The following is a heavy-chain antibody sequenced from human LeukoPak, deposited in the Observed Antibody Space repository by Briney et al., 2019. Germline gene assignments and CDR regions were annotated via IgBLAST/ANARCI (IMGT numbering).Heavy chain of an antibody. Sequence: PSETLSLTCAVSGGSIVGYYWSWIRQLPGKGLEWIGYIYYGGNTDYNHSLGGRVTITVDTSKNQFSLKLTSVTAADTAVYYWASTGPDISGHYQAYWGQGTLVIVSS. CDR3: ASTGPDISGHYQAY. D-gene: IGHD3-22*01. CDR1: GGSIVGYY. J-gene: IGHJ4*02. CDR2: IYYGGNT. V-gene: IGHV4-59*01.